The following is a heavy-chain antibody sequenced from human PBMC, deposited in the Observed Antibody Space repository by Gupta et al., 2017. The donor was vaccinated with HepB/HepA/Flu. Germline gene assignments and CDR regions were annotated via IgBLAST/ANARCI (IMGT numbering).Heavy chain of an antibody. CDR2: IYWDDDK. V-gene: IGHV2-5*02. CDR3: AHTVLYGDYGLKRHWFDP. Sequence: QITLKESGPTLVKPTQTLTLTCTFSGFSLSTSGVGVGWIRQPPGKALEWLALIYWDDDKRYSPSLKSRLTITKDTSKNQVVLTMTNMDPVDTATYYCAHTVLYGDYGLKRHWFDPWGQGTLVTVAS. J-gene: IGHJ5*02. D-gene: IGHD4-17*01. CDR1: GFSLSTSGVG.